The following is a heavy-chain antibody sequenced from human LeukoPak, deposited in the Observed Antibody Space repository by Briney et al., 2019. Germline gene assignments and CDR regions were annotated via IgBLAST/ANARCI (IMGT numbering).Heavy chain of an antibody. Sequence: SETLSLTCTVSSGSISNNNYYWGWIRQPPGKGLEWIGYIYYSGSTYYNPSLKSRVTISVDTSKNQFSLKLSSVTAADTAVYYCARDGTSRSFDYWGQGTLVTVSS. CDR1: SGSISNNNYY. J-gene: IGHJ4*02. V-gene: IGHV4-39*07. CDR2: IYYSGST. CDR3: ARDGTSRSFDY.